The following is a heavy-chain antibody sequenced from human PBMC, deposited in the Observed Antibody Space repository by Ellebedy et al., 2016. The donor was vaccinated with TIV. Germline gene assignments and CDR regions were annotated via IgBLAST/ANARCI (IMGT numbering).Heavy chain of an antibody. D-gene: IGHD3-10*01. CDR1: GYTLSDYY. Sequence: ASVKVSXXAFGYTLSDYYMYWIRQAPGKGLEWVGSINPTTGVTGSAEKFRRRVTMTRDTSTNTAYLEVDSLTLDDTAVYFCALATTILPFGDEWFYPWGQGTHVAVSS. CDR3: ALATTILPFGDEWFYP. V-gene: IGHV1-2*02. J-gene: IGHJ1*01. CDR2: INPTTGVT.